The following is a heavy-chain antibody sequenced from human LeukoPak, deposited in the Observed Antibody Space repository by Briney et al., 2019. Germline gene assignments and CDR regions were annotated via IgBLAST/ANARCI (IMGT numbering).Heavy chain of an antibody. CDR3: AKELDGYYYAAGFDY. CDR1: GFAFSSYA. J-gene: IGHJ4*02. V-gene: IGHV3-23*01. D-gene: IGHD3-22*01. Sequence: GGSLRLSCAASGFAFSSYAMSWVRQAPGKGLEWVSAISGSGGSTYYADSVKGRFTISRDNSKNTLYLQMNSLRAEDTAVYYCAKELDGYYYAAGFDYWGQGTLVTVSS. CDR2: ISGSGGST.